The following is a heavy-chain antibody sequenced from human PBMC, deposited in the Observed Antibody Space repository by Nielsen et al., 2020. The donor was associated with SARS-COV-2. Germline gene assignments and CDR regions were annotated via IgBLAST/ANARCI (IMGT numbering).Heavy chain of an antibody. V-gene: IGHV3-21*01. J-gene: IGHJ5*02. Sequence: GGSLRRSCAASGFTFSSYSMNWVRQAPGKGLEWVSSISSSSSYIYYADSVKGRFTISRDNAKNSLYLQMNSLRAEDTAVYYCARAQAPQYSSGWYWRDWFDPWGQGTLVTVSS. CDR2: ISSSSSYI. CDR1: GFTFSSYS. D-gene: IGHD6-19*01. CDR3: ARAQAPQYSSGWYWRDWFDP.